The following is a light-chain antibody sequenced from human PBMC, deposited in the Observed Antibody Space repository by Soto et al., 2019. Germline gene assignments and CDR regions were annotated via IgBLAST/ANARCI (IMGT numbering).Light chain of an antibody. CDR3: QQYDSYSRFT. CDR1: QSISGW. V-gene: IGKV1-5*03. CDR2: KAS. J-gene: IGKJ3*01. Sequence: DIQMTQSPSTLSASVGDRVTITCRASQSISGWLAWYQQKPGKAPNLLIYKASSLERGVPSRFSGSRSGTEFTLTISSLQLDDFATYYGQQYDSYSRFTFGPGTKVDIK.